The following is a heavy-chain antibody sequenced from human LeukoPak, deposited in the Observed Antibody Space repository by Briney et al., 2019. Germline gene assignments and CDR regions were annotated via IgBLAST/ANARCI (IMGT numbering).Heavy chain of an antibody. V-gene: IGHV3-64*01. CDR3: ARDLGGLADY. CDR1: GFTFSSYA. CDR2: INSNGGST. D-gene: IGHD3-16*01. J-gene: IGHJ4*02. Sequence: GGSLRLSCAASGFTFSSYAMHWVRQAPGKGLEYVSAINSNGGSTYYANSVKDRFTISRDNPKNTLYLQMGSLRPEDMAVYYCARDLGGLADYWGQGTLVTVSS.